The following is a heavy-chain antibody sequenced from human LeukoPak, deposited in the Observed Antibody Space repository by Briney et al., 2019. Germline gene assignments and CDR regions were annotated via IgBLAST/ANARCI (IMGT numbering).Heavy chain of an antibody. CDR1: GGSISSYY. V-gene: IGHV4-59*01. Sequence: SETLSLTCTVSGGSISSYYWSWIRQSPGKGLEWIGYIHYTGSTNYNPSLKSRVTMLIDTSKNQFSLKLSSVTAADTAVYYCARGRYSAGDNWFDPWGQGTLVTVSS. J-gene: IGHJ5*02. CDR2: IHYTGST. D-gene: IGHD3-9*01. CDR3: ARGRYSAGDNWFDP.